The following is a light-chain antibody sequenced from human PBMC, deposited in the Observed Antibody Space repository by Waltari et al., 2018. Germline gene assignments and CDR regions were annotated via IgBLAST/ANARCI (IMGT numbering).Light chain of an antibody. Sequence: QSVLTQPPSASGTPGQRVTIPCSGSSSNIGSNIVNWYQQLPGTAPKLLLYSNNQRPSGVPDRFSGYKSGTSASLAISGLQSEDEADYYCAAWDDSLNGPVFGGGTKLTVL. CDR3: AAWDDSLNGPV. CDR1: SSNIGSNI. V-gene: IGLV1-44*01. CDR2: SNN. J-gene: IGLJ2*01.